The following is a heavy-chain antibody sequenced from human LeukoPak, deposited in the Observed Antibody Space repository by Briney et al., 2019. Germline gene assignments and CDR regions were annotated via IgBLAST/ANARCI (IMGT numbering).Heavy chain of an antibody. D-gene: IGHD2-2*01. CDR1: GYTFTSYG. Sequence: GASVKVSCKASGYTFTSYGISWVRQAPGQGLEWMGWINTNTGNPTYAQGFTGRFVFSLDTSVSTAYLQISSLKAEDTAVYYCARLTKIVVVPAALGYWGQGTLVTVSS. J-gene: IGHJ4*02. V-gene: IGHV7-4-1*02. CDR3: ARLTKIVVVPAALGY. CDR2: INTNTGNP.